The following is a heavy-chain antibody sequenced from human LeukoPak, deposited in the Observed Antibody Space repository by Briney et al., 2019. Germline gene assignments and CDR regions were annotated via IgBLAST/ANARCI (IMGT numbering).Heavy chain of an antibody. J-gene: IGHJ4*02. Sequence: SETLSLTCTVSGGSISSGDYFWSWIRPPPGKGLEWIGYIYYSGSTYYNPSLKSRVTISVDTSKNQFSLKLSSVTAADTAVYYCARVHYCSSTSCYYFDYWGQGTLVTVSS. CDR2: IYYSGST. CDR1: GGSISSGDYF. D-gene: IGHD2-2*01. CDR3: ARVHYCSSTSCYYFDY. V-gene: IGHV4-30-4*08.